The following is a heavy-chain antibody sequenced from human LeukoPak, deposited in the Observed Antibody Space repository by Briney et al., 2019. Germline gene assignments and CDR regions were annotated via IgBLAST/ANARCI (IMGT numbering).Heavy chain of an antibody. J-gene: IGHJ4*02. Sequence: SETLSLTGAVYGGSFSGYYWSWIRQPPGKGLEWIGEIKHSGSTNYNPSLKSRVTISVDTSKNQFSLKLSSVTAADTAVYYCARRGDCSGGSCYFVYWGQGTLVTVSS. V-gene: IGHV4-34*01. CDR1: GGSFSGYY. CDR2: IKHSGST. CDR3: ARRGDCSGGSCYFVY. D-gene: IGHD2-15*01.